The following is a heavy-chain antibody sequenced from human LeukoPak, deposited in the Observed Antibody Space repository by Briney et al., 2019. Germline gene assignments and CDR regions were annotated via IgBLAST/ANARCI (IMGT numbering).Heavy chain of an antibody. V-gene: IGHV1-46*01. CDR1: GYTFTSYY. D-gene: IGHD3-10*01. Sequence: ASVKVSCKASGYTFTSYYMHWVRQAPGQGLEWMGIINPSGGSTSYAQKFQGRVTMTTDTSTSTAYMELRRLRSDDTAVYYCARDLRTYYYGSGSYYNDYWGQGTLVTVSS. CDR3: ARDLRTYYYGSGSYYNDY. CDR2: INPSGGST. J-gene: IGHJ4*02.